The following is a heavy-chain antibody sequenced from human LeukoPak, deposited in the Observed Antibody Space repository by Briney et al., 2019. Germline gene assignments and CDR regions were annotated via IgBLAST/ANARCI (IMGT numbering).Heavy chain of an antibody. CDR3: AKDRRGLYYYGSGSYPRFDP. D-gene: IGHD3-10*01. CDR1: GFTFSSYG. V-gene: IGHV3-30*18. Sequence: GRSLRLSCAASGFTFSSYGMHWVRQAPGKGLEWVAVISYDGSNKYYADFVKGRFTISRDNSKNTLYLQMNSLRAEDTAVYYCAKDRRGLYYYGSGSYPRFDPWGQGTLVTVSS. J-gene: IGHJ5*02. CDR2: ISYDGSNK.